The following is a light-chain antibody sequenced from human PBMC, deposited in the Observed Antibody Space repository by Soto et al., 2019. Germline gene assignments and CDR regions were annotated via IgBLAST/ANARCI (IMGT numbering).Light chain of an antibody. CDR2: AAS. J-gene: IGKJ1*01. CDR1: QGISSY. Sequence: IQLTQSPSSLSASVGDRVTITCRASQGISSYLAWYQQKPGKAPKLLIYAASTLQSGVPSRFSGSGSGTDFTLTISCLQSEDFATYYCQQYYSFPRTFGQGTKVDIK. CDR3: QQYYSFPRT. V-gene: IGKV1-9*01.